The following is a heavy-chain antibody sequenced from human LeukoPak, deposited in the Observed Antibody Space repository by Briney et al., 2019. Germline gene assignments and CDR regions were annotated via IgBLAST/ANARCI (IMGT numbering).Heavy chain of an antibody. CDR3: ARAYSSSWYLDYYYYYMDV. CDR2: ISSSGSTI. D-gene: IGHD6-13*01. J-gene: IGHJ6*03. V-gene: IGHV3-48*03. Sequence: TGGSLRLSCAASGFTFSSYEMNWVRQAPGKGLEWVSYISSSGSTIYYADSVKGRFTISRDNAKNSLYLQMNSLRAEDTAVYYCARAYSSSWYLDYYYYYMDVWGKGTTVTVSS. CDR1: GFTFSSYE.